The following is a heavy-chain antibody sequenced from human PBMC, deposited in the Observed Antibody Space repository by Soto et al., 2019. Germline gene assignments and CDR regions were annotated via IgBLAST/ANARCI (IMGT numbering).Heavy chain of an antibody. V-gene: IGHV1-69*06. CDR3: ANTRMALGGTAPYSYDMDV. Sequence: QVHLLQSGAEVKKPGSSVKVSCKASGGSFGSVAFNWVRQAPGQGLEWMGGIIPIFGAPTYAQRFQGRVTLSADKSPTTVFMELNSLRSEDTAFYYCANTRMALGGTAPYSYDMDVWGQGTTVIVSS. D-gene: IGHD6-19*01. J-gene: IGHJ6*02. CDR1: GGSFGSVA. CDR2: IIPIFGAP.